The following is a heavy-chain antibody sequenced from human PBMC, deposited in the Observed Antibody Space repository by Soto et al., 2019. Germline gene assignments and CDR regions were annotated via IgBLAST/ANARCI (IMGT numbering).Heavy chain of an antibody. CDR3: AKVGIAAGTDL. D-gene: IGHD6-13*01. V-gene: IGHV3-30*18. CDR2: ISYDGTKK. J-gene: IGHJ2*01. CDR1: GFTFSSFG. Sequence: GGSLRLSCAASGFTFSSFGIHWVRQAPGKGLEWVAVISYDGTKKYYSDSVKGRFTISRDNSKNTLYLQMNSLRPEDTAVYYCAKVGIAAGTDLWGRGTLVTVSS.